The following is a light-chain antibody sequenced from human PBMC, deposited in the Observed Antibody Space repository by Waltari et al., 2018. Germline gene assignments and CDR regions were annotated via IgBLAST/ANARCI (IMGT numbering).Light chain of an antibody. CDR3: LQSNIYPLT. Sequence: DIQMTQSPSSLSASVGDRVTITCRASQGIRNVLSWFQEGPGKAPKRLIYGASNLESGVPSRFSGSGSGTEFTLTVSSLRPEDFATYFCLQSNIYPLTFGQGTKVEI. CDR1: QGIRNV. CDR2: GAS. V-gene: IGKV1-17*01. J-gene: IGKJ1*01.